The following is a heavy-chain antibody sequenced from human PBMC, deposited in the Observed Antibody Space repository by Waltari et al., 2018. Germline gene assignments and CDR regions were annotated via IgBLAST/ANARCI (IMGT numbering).Heavy chain of an antibody. D-gene: IGHD2-15*01. CDR2: INAGDGET. CDR3: AREGHFRTASGSVYYYYALDV. V-gene: IGHV1-3*01. J-gene: IGHJ6*02. CDR1: GYTFTSYA. Sequence: QVQLVQSGAEVKKPGASVKVSCKASGYTFTSYAIHWVRQAPGQGLEWVGWINAGDGETRSSQKFKGRVTVTRDTSASTAYMELSSLRSEDTAVYFCAREGHFRTASGSVYYYYALDVWGLGTTVTVSS.